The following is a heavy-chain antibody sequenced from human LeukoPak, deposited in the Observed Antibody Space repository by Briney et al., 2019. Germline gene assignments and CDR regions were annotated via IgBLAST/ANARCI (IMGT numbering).Heavy chain of an antibody. CDR1: GGSISSYY. V-gene: IGHV4-59*01. CDR3: ARGAPHYVPYNWFDP. D-gene: IGHD3-16*01. CDR2: IYYSGST. Sequence: TSETLSLTCTVSGGSISSYYWSWIRQPPGKGLEWIGYIYYSGSTNYNPSLKSRVTISVDTSKNQFSLKLSSVTAADTAVYYCARGAPHYVPYNWFDPWGQGTLVTVSS. J-gene: IGHJ5*02.